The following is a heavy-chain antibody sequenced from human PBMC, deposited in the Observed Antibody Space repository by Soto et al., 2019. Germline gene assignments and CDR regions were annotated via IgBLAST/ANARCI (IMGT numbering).Heavy chain of an antibody. Sequence: PSETLSLTCTVSGGSISSVGYYWSWIRQHPGKGLEWIGYIYYSGSTYYNPSLKSRVTISVDTSKNQFSLKLSSVTAADTAVYYCARDKANWFDPWGQGTLVTVSS. CDR3: ARDKANWFDP. CDR1: GGSISSVGYY. CDR2: IYYSGST. J-gene: IGHJ5*02. V-gene: IGHV4-31*02.